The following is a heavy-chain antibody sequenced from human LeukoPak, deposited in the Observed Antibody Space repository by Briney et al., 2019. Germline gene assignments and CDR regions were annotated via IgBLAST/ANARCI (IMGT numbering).Heavy chain of an antibody. D-gene: IGHD2-15*01. J-gene: IGHJ4*02. CDR2: ISGSGGST. CDR1: EFTFSSYA. CDR3: AKQLGYCSDGSCYFPY. V-gene: IGHV3-23*01. Sequence: GGSLRLSCAASEFTFSSYAMSWVRQAPGKGLEWVSAISGSGGSTYYADSVKGRFTISRDNSKNTLSLLMHSLRAEDTAVYYCAKQLGYCSDGSCYFPYWGQGTLVTVSS.